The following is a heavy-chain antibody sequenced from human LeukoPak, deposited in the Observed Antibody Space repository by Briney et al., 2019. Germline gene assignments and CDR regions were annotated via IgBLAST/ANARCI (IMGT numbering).Heavy chain of an antibody. V-gene: IGHV4-4*02. CDR2: IYHSGST. Sequence: SETLSLTCAVSGGSISSSNWWSWVRQPPGKGLEWIGEIYHSGSTNYNPSLKSRVTISVDKSKSQFSLKLSSVTAADTAVYYCASASHDILTGYYSGGYFDYWGQGTLVTVSS. CDR3: ASASHDILTGYYSGGYFDY. J-gene: IGHJ4*02. CDR1: GGSISSSNW. D-gene: IGHD3-9*01.